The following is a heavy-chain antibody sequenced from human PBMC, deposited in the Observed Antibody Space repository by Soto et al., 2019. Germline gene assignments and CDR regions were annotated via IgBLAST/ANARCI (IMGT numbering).Heavy chain of an antibody. CDR2: ISSSSSTI. Sequence: EVQLVESGGGLVQPGGSLRLSCAASGFTFSSYSMNWVRQAPGKGLEWVSYISSSSSTIYYADSVKGRFTISRDNAKNSLYLQMNSLRDEDTAVYYCVRGGVTTRGRGDYYGMDVWGQGTTVTVSS. D-gene: IGHD4-17*01. CDR1: GFTFSSYS. V-gene: IGHV3-48*02. CDR3: VRGGVTTRGRGDYYGMDV. J-gene: IGHJ6*02.